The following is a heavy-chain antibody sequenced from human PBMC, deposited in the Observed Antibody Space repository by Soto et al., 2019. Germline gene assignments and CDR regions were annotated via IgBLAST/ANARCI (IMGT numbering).Heavy chain of an antibody. CDR1: GFTFSSYA. CDR3: AKDRGIVVVDYFDY. CDR2: ISGSGGST. V-gene: IGHV3-23*01. Sequence: LRLSCAASGFTFSSYAMSWVRQAPGRGLEWVSAISGSGGSTYYADPVKGRFTISRDNSKNTLYLQMNSLRAEDTAVYYCAKDRGIVVVDYFDYWGQGTLVTVSS. J-gene: IGHJ4*02. D-gene: IGHD3-22*01.